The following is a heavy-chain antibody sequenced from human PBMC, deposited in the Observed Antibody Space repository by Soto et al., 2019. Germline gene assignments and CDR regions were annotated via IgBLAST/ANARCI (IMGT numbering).Heavy chain of an antibody. D-gene: IGHD1-1*01. CDR3: AKWSRQLGGWGLDP. J-gene: IGHJ5*02. V-gene: IGHV4-4*07. CDR2: IYSGGI. Sequence: PSETLSLTCTISCGSISSDFWTWIRQPAGKGLEFIGRIYSGGINYNPSLESRATMSVDTSKNEFSVRLSSVSAADTAVYYCAKWSRQLGGWGLDPWGQGTLVTV. CDR1: CGSISSDF.